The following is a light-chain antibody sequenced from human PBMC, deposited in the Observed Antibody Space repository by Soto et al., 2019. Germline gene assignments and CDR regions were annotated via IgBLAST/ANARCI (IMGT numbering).Light chain of an antibody. Sequence: QSVLTQPASVSGSLGQSTTISCTGTSSDVDGYNYVSWYQQHPGKAPKLMIYEVSNRPSGVSSRFSGSKSGNTASLTISGLQAEDEADYYCSSYTNTFTVLFGGGTKLTVL. CDR1: SSDVDGYNY. CDR2: EVS. J-gene: IGLJ2*01. CDR3: SSYTNTFTVL. V-gene: IGLV2-14*01.